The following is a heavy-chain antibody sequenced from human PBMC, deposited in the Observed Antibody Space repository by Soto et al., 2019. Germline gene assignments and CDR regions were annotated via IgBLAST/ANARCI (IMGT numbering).Heavy chain of an antibody. Sequence: QVQLVESGGGLVKPGGSLRLSCAASGFTFSDYYMSWIRQAPGKGLEWVSYISSSGSTIYYADSVKGRFTISRDNAKNSLYLQMNSRRAEDTAVYYCARDRSLESPYYYYYYMDVWGKGTTVTVSS. CDR3: ARDRSLESPYYYYYYMDV. V-gene: IGHV3-11*01. CDR1: GFTFSDYY. CDR2: ISSSGSTI. D-gene: IGHD1-1*01. J-gene: IGHJ6*03.